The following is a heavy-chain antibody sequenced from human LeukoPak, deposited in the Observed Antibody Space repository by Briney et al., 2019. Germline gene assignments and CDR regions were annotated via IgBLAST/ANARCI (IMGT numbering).Heavy chain of an antibody. V-gene: IGHV4-59*01. CDR1: GGSISRYY. D-gene: IGHD6-19*01. CDR3: ARIYSSGWTGYYYYMDV. Sequence: SGTLSLTCTVSGGSISRYYWSWIRQPPRKGLEGIGYIYYSGSTNYNPSLTSRVTLSVYTSKNHFSLKLISVTAADTAVYYCARIYSSGWTGYYYYMDVWGKGTTVTVSS. CDR2: IYYSGST. J-gene: IGHJ6*03.